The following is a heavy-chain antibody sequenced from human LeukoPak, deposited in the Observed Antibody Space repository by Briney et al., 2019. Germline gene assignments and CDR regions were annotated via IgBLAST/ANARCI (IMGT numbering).Heavy chain of an antibody. CDR1: GYTFTSYG. J-gene: IGHJ4*02. V-gene: IGHV1-18*01. CDR2: ISAYNGNT. Sequence: ASVKVSCKTSGYTFTSYGISWVRQAPGQGLEWMGWISAYNGNTNYAQKLQGRVTMTTGTSTNTAYMELRSLRSDDTAVYYCARVQPIYDYSGYYAYWGQGTLVTVSS. CDR3: ARVQPIYDYSGYYAY. D-gene: IGHD3-22*01.